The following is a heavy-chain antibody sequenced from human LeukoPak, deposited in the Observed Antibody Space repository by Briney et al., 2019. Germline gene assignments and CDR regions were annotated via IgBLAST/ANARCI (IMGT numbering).Heavy chain of an antibody. J-gene: IGHJ3*02. Sequence: ASVKVSCKASGYTFTGYYMHWVRQAPGQGLEWMGWINPNSGGTNYAQKFQGRVTMTRDTSISTAYMELSRLRSDDTAVYYCARSTILSSGWYGNDAFDIWGQGTMVTVSS. CDR1: GYTFTGYY. V-gene: IGHV1-2*02. CDR3: ARSTILSSGWYGNDAFDI. D-gene: IGHD6-13*01. CDR2: INPNSGGT.